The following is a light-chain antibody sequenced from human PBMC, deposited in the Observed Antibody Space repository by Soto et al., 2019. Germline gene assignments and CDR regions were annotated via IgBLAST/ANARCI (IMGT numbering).Light chain of an antibody. CDR1: QSVSSSY. J-gene: IGKJ3*01. Sequence: EIVLTQSPGTLSLSPGERATLSCRASQSVSSSYLAWYQQKPGQAPRLLIYCASSRATGIPDRLSGSGSGTDFTITISRLETEDFTVYYCQQYGRSLFPFGPGTKVDIK. V-gene: IGKV3-20*01. CDR3: QQYGRSLFP. CDR2: CAS.